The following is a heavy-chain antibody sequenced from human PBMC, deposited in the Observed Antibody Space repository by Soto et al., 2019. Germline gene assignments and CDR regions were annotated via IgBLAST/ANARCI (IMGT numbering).Heavy chain of an antibody. Sequence: EVQLVESGGGLVQPGGSLRLSCAASGFTFSSHWMHWVRQAPGKGLVWVSRINSDGSTKKYADSVKGRFTVSRDNAKNTLYLQMNSLRAEDTAVYYCARVFGTTPQDYWGQGTLVTVSS. D-gene: IGHD2-15*01. V-gene: IGHV3-74*01. CDR3: ARVFGTTPQDY. J-gene: IGHJ4*02. CDR1: GFTFSSHW. CDR2: INSDGSTK.